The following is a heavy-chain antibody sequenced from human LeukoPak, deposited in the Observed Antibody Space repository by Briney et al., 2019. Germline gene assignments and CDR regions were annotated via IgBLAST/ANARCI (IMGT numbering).Heavy chain of an antibody. V-gene: IGHV3-23*01. J-gene: IGHJ5*02. CDR2: ISGSGGST. D-gene: IGHD3-22*01. CDR3: AKLYYDSSGYYRRDNWFDP. Sequence: GGSLRLSCAASGFTVSSNSMSWVRQAPGKGLEWVSAISGSGGSTYYADSVKGRFTISRDNSKNTLYLQMNSLRAEDTAVYYCAKLYYDSSGYYRRDNWFDPWGQGTLVTVSS. CDR1: GFTVSSNS.